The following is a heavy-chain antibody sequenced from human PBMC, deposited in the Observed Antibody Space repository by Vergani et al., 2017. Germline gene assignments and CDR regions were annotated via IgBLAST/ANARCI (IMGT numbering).Heavy chain of an antibody. D-gene: IGHD3-3*01. J-gene: IGHJ3*02. CDR1: GGSVSGGSYY. CDR2: IYYSGST. V-gene: IGHV4-61*01. CDR3: ARSWRAFDI. Sequence: QVQLQESGPGLVKPSETLSLTCTVSGGSVSGGSYYWSWIRQPPGKGLEWIGYIYYSGSTNYNPSLKSRVTISVDTSKNQFSLKLSSVTAADTAVYYCARSWRAFDIWGQGTMVTVSS.